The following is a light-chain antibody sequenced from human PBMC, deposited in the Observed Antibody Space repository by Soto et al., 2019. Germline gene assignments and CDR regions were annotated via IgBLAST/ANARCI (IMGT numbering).Light chain of an antibody. CDR1: LNINTY. Sequence: EIVLTQSPDTLSLSPGESATLSCRASLNINTYLSWYQQKPGQVPRLLMFDASNRATGIPARFSGGGSGTDYTLTISSLEPEDFAVYYCQQRRDWPITFGGGTKVEIK. CDR3: QQRRDWPIT. V-gene: IGKV3-11*01. CDR2: DAS. J-gene: IGKJ4*01.